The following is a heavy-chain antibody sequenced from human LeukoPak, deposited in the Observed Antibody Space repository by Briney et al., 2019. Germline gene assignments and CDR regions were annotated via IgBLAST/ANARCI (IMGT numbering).Heavy chain of an antibody. CDR1: GVSISSNNYF. D-gene: IGHD2-2*01. CDR2: INYIGTT. CDR3: AKTSAAWD. Sequence: PSETLSLTCTVSGVSISSNNYFWGWIRQPPGKGLEWIGSINYIGTTYYNPSLKSRVTVSVDTSKNQFSLNLSSVTAPDTAVYYCAKTSAAWDWGQGTLVTVSS. J-gene: IGHJ4*02. V-gene: IGHV4-39*01.